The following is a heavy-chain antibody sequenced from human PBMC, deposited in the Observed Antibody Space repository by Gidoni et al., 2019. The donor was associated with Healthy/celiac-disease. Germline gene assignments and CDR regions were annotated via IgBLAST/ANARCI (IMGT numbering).Heavy chain of an antibody. V-gene: IGHV4-34*01. D-gene: IGHD3-10*01. CDR2: INHSGST. CDR3: ARGLSVRGVIKLQKGGDY. J-gene: IGHJ4*02. CDR1: GWSFSGYY. Sequence: SLTCAVYGWSFSGYYWSWIRQPPGKGLEWIGEINHSGSTNYNPSLKSRVTISVDTSKNQFSLKLSSVTAADTAVYYCARGLSVRGVIKLQKGGDYWGQGTLVTVSS.